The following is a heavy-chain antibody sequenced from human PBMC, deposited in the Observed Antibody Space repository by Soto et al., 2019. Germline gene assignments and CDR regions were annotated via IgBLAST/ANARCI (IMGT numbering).Heavy chain of an antibody. CDR2: INPDGSTT. D-gene: IGHD6-13*01. Sequence: EVQLVESGGGLVQPGGSLRLSCAASGFTFSSYWMGWVRQAPGKGLVWVSRINPDGSTTFYADSVKGRFTISRDNAKTTLYLQMNSLRAEDTAVYDCEIAPGTVAWGQGPLVTVTA. V-gene: IGHV3-74*01. CDR3: EIAPGTVA. CDR1: GFTFSSYW. J-gene: IGHJ5*02.